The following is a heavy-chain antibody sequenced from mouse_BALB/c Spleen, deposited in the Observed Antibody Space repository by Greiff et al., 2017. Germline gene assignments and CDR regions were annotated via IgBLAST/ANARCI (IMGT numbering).Heavy chain of an antibody. V-gene: IGHV1-63*02. Sequence: VQLQQSGAELVRPGTSVKISCKASGYTFTNYWLGWVKQRPGHGLEWIGDIYPGGGYTNYNEKFKGKATLTADTSSSTAYMQLSSLTSEDSAVYYCARAYYRYDDGCMDYWGQGTSVTVSA. D-gene: IGHD2-14*01. J-gene: IGHJ4*01. CDR2: IYPGGGYT. CDR3: ARAYYRYDDGCMDY. CDR1: GYTFTNYW.